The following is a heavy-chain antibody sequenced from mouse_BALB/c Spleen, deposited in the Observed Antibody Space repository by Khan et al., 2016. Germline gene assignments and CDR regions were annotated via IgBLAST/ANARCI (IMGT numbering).Heavy chain of an antibody. D-gene: IGHD2-4*01. V-gene: IGHV14-3*02. CDR1: GFNIKDTY. Sequence: VQLQQPGAELVKPGASVKLSCTASGFNIKDTYMHWMIQRPEQGLEWIGRIDPANDNTKYDPKFQGKATITADTSSNTAYLQLSSLTSEDTAVYYCARSYCDSWLVYWGQGTLVTVSA. J-gene: IGHJ3*01. CDR3: ARSYCDSWLVY. CDR2: IDPANDNT.